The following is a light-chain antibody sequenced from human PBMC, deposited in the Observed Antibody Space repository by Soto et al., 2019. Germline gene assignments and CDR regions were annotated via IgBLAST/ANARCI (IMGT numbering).Light chain of an antibody. CDR2: EVT. Sequence: QSALTQPPSASGSPGQSVTISCTGTSSDVGAYKYVSWYQQYPGKAPKLMIYEVTKRPSGVPDRFSGSKSGNTASLTVSGLQADDEADYYWTSYVGNDIWVFGGGTKLTVL. V-gene: IGLV2-8*01. CDR3: TSYVGNDIWV. CDR1: SSDVGAYKY. J-gene: IGLJ3*02.